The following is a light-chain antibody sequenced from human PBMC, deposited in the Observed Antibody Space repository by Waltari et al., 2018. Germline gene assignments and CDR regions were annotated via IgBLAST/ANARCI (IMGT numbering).Light chain of an antibody. V-gene: IGKV3-20*01. CDR1: QSVRGS. CDR2: GAS. J-gene: IGKJ1*01. Sequence: EIELTQSPGTLSLSPGERATLSCRASQSVRGSLAWYQQKAGQAPRLLIYGASSRATGIPDRFSGSGSGTDFSLTISRLEPEDFAVYYCQHYVRLPATFGQGTKVEI. CDR3: QHYVRLPAT.